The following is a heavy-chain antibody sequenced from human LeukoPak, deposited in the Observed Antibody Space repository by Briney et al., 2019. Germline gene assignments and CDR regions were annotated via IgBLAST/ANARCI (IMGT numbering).Heavy chain of an antibody. J-gene: IGHJ4*02. Sequence: GASVKVSCKSSGYTFTNFAVTWVRQAPGQGLEWMGWISGYNGYTQYAQKLQDRVTMTADTSTSTAYMELRSLRPDDTAFYYCARVDYYDSSDYHRPFDHWGQGTLVTVSS. CDR1: GYTFTNFA. CDR3: ARVDYYDSSDYHRPFDH. CDR2: ISGYNGYT. V-gene: IGHV1-18*01. D-gene: IGHD3-22*01.